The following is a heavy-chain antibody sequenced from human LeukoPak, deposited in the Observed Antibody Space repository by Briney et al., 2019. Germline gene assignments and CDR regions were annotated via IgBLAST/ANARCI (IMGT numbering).Heavy chain of an antibody. Sequence: GGSLRLSCAASGFTFSSYSMNWVRQAPGKGLEWVSYIISSSSTIYYADSVKGRFTISRDNSKNTLYLQMNSLRAEDTAFYFCTKATLATRTFDYWGQGTLVTVSA. J-gene: IGHJ4*02. CDR1: GFTFSSYS. V-gene: IGHV3-48*01. D-gene: IGHD6-13*01. CDR3: TKATLATRTFDY. CDR2: IISSSSTI.